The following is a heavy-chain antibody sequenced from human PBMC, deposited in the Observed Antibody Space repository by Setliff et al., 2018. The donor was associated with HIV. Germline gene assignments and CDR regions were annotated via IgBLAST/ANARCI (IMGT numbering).Heavy chain of an antibody. CDR1: GYTLSELS. J-gene: IGHJ3*02. Sequence: ASVKVSCKVYGYTLSELSIHWVRQVPGKRLEWMGYFDPQDGETVYAQKFQGRVTLTEDTSTGTAYMELSGLRSEDTAEYYCATPGTLGAFDIWGQGTMVTVSS. CDR2: FDPQDGET. D-gene: IGHD3-16*01. CDR3: ATPGTLGAFDI. V-gene: IGHV1-24*01.